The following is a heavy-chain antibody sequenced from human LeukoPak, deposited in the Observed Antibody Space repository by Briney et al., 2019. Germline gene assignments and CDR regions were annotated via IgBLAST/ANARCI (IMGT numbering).Heavy chain of an antibody. CDR3: AGTLGYSGYDWQIDY. J-gene: IGHJ4*02. V-gene: IGHV4-39*07. CDR1: GGSISSSSYY. Sequence: SETLSLTCTISGGSISSSSYYWGWIRQPPGKGLEWIGSIYYSGSTYYNPSLKSRVTISVDTSKNQFSLKLSSVTAADTAVYYCAGTLGYSGYDWQIDYWGQGTLVTVSS. CDR2: IYYSGST. D-gene: IGHD5-12*01.